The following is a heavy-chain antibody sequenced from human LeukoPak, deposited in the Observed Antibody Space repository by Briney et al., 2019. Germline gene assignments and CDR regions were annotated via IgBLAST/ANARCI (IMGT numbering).Heavy chain of an antibody. V-gene: IGHV4-31*03. CDR3: ARLRQLNGKYYFDY. CDR1: GGSISSGGYY. Sequence: SETLSLTCTVSGGSISSGGYYWSWIRQHPGKGLEWIGYIYYSGGTYYNPSLKSRVTISVDTSKNQFSLKLSSVTAADTAVYYCARLRQLNGKYYFDYWGQGTLVTVSS. D-gene: IGHD2-2*01. CDR2: IYYSGGT. J-gene: IGHJ4*02.